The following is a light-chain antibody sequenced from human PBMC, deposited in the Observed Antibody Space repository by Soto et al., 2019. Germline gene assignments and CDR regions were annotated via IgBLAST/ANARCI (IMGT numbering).Light chain of an antibody. CDR2: GAS. V-gene: IGKV3-15*01. J-gene: IGKJ1*01. CDR3: QQYNNWPPT. Sequence: EILMTQSPGTLSVSPGDTATLSCRASQSVSRNVAWYQQKPGQAPRLLIEGASTRATGVPARFSGSGSDTEFTLTISSLQSEDFAVYNCQQYNNWPPTFGQGTKVEVK. CDR1: QSVSRN.